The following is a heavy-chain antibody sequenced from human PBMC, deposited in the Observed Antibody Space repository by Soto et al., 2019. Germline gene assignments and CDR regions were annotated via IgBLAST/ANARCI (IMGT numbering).Heavy chain of an antibody. CDR2: LYYSGST. D-gene: IGHD2-15*01. Sequence: SHTLSVTCALPRGSVSRGSYSCVGSWQPPWKGLEWIGYLYYSGSTNYNPSLKSRVTISVDTSKNQFSLKLSSVPAADTAVYYCAREWLYCSGGSCYKFFDYWGQGTLVTVSS. V-gene: IGHV4-61*01. CDR1: RGSVSRGSYS. J-gene: IGHJ4*02. CDR3: AREWLYCSGGSCYKFFDY.